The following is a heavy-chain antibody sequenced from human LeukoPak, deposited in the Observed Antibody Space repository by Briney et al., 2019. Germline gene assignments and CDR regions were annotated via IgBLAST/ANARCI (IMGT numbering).Heavy chain of an antibody. CDR1: GYSFTSYW. D-gene: IGHD3-22*01. Sequence: GESLKISCKGSGYSFTSYWIGWARQMPGKGLEWMGIIYPGDSDTRYSPSFQGQVTISADKSISTAYLQWSSLKASDTAMYYCARAPTTYYYDSSGYYFSPDAFDIWGQGTMVTVSS. CDR2: IYPGDSDT. J-gene: IGHJ3*02. CDR3: ARAPTTYYYDSSGYYFSPDAFDI. V-gene: IGHV5-51*01.